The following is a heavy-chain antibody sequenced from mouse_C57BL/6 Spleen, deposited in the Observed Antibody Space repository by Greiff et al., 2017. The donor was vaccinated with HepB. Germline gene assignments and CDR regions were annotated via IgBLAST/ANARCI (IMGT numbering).Heavy chain of an antibody. CDR1: GYTFTTYP. CDR3: ARGHGQLSPFAY. Sequence: VKLQESGAELVKPGASVKMSCKASGYTFTTYPIEWLKQNHGKSLEWIGNFHPYNDDTKYNEKFKGKATLTVDKSSSTAYMQLSSLTSEDSAVYYCARGHGQLSPFAYWGQGTLVTVSA. D-gene: IGHD3-2*02. V-gene: IGHV1-47*01. CDR2: FHPYNDDT. J-gene: IGHJ3*01.